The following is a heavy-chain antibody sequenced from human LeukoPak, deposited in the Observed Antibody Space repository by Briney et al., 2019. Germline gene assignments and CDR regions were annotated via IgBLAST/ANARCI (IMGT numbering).Heavy chain of an antibody. V-gene: IGHV1-2*02. Sequence: GASVKVSCKASGYTFTDFYMLWVRQAPGQGLEWMGWINPNSGGTDYAQKFQGRVTMTRDTSTSTVYMELSSLRSEDTAVYYCARVKDSSGYYYDTNWFDPWGQGTLVTVSS. CDR1: GYTFTDFY. CDR3: ARVKDSSGYYYDTNWFDP. D-gene: IGHD3-22*01. J-gene: IGHJ5*02. CDR2: INPNSGGT.